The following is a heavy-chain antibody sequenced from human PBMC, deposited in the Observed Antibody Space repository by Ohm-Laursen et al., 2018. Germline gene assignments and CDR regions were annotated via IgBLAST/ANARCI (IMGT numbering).Heavy chain of an antibody. J-gene: IGHJ4*02. D-gene: IGHD6-13*01. CDR2: ISWSSASI. CDR1: GFTFDDYV. Sequence: SLRLSCAASGFTFDDYVMHWVRQAPGKGLEWVSGISWSSASIGYADSVKGRFTISRDNAKNSLYPQMNSLRAEDTALYYCAKGRRAAAGLFDYWGQGTLVTVSS. CDR3: AKGRRAAAGLFDY. V-gene: IGHV3-9*01.